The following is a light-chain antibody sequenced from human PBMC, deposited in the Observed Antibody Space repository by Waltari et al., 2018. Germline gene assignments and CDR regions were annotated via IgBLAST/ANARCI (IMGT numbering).Light chain of an antibody. J-gene: IGKJ5*01. Sequence: EIVLTQSPGTLSLSPGERATLSCRASQSVSSTYLAWYQQKPGQAPRLLFYGTSSRATGIPDRISGSGSGTYFTLTINRLEPEDFAVYYCQQYDSPPITFGQGTRLEIK. CDR1: QSVSSTY. V-gene: IGKV3-20*01. CDR3: QQYDSPPIT. CDR2: GTS.